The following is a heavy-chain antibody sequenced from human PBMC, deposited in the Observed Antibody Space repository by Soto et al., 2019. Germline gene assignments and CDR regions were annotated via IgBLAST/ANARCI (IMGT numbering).Heavy chain of an antibody. V-gene: IGHV3-48*01. CDR2: ISSSSGTI. CDR3: ARDADFWSGFDI. D-gene: IGHD3-3*01. Sequence: PGGSLRLSCAASGFTFSSYSMNWVRQAPGKGLEWVSYISSSSGTIYYADSVKGRFTISRDNAKNSLYLQMNSLRAEDTAVYYCARDADFWSGFDIWGKGTMVTVSS. J-gene: IGHJ3*02. CDR1: GFTFSSYS.